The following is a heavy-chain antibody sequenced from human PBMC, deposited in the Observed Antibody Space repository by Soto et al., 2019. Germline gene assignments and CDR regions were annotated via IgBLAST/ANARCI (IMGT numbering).Heavy chain of an antibody. J-gene: IGHJ6*02. Sequence: GGSLRLSCAASGFTFSNAWMNWVRQAPGKGLEWVGRIKSKTDGGTTDYAAPVKGRFTISRDDSKNTLYLQMNSLRTEDTAVYYCTTDQVLLWFGELLSPHYYYYGMDVWGQGTTVTVSS. D-gene: IGHD3-10*01. CDR1: GFTFSNAW. V-gene: IGHV3-15*07. CDR3: TTDQVLLWFGELLSPHYYYYGMDV. CDR2: IKSKTDGGTT.